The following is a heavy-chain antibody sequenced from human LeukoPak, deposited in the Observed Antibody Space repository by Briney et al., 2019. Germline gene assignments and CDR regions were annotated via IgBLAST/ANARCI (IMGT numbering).Heavy chain of an antibody. D-gene: IGHD5-12*01. CDR1: GGSFSGYY. V-gene: IGHV4-34*01. J-gene: IGHJ4*02. CDR2: INHSGST. CDR3: ARGKWLRSRNFDY. Sequence: PSETLSLTCAVYGGSFSGYYWSWIRQPPGKGLEWIGEINHSGSTNYNPSLKSRVTISVDTSKNQFSLKLSSVTAADTAVYYCARGKWLRSRNFDYWGQGTLVTVSS.